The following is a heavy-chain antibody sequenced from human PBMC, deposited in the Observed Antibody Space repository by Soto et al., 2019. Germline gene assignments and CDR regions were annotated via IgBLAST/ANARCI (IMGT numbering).Heavy chain of an antibody. CDR2: ISAYNGNT. D-gene: IGHD3-3*01. CDR1: GYTFTSYG. CDR3: ARDLPTDYDFWSGYYGYYGMDV. V-gene: IGHV1-18*04. J-gene: IGHJ6*02. Sequence: QVQLVQSGAEVKKPGASVKVSCKASGYTFTSYGISWVRQAPGQGLAWMGWISAYNGNTNYAQKLQGRVTMTTDTSTSTAYMELRSLRSDDTAVYYCARDLPTDYDFWSGYYGYYGMDVWGQGTTVTVSS.